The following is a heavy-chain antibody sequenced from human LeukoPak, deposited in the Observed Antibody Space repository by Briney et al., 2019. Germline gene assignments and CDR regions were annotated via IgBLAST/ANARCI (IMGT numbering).Heavy chain of an antibody. V-gene: IGHV4-61*02. Sequence: PSETLSLTCTVSGGSISSSSYDWSWIRQPAGKGLEWIGRIYTSGSTNYNPSLKSRVTMSVDTSKNRFSLKLSSVTAADTAVYYCAKFNGDYEPFDYWSQGTLVTVSS. CDR2: IYTSGST. CDR1: GGSISSSSYD. CDR3: AKFNGDYEPFDY. D-gene: IGHD4-17*01. J-gene: IGHJ4*02.